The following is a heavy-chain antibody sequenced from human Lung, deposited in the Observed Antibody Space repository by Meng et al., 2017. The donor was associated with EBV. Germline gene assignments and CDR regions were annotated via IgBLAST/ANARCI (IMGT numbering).Heavy chain of an antibody. CDR3: ARGGMTTVTTYYFDY. CDR1: WWSFRCYD. J-gene: IGHJ4*02. V-gene: IGHV4-34*01. Sequence: VPPPQWVRRLSQPSETLTLTFAVYWWSFRCYDWSWIRQPPGKGLEWIGEINHSGSTNYNPSLKSRVTISVDTSKNQFSLKLSSVTAADTAVYYCARGGMTTVTTYYFDYWGQGTLVTVSS. CDR2: INHSGST. D-gene: IGHD4-17*01.